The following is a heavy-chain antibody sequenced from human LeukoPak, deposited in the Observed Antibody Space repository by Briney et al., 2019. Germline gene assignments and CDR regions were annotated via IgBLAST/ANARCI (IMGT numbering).Heavy chain of an antibody. CDR1: GYIFTAYG. CDR2: ISTLYGET. Sequence: ASVKVSCKASGYIFTAYGISWVRQARGQGLEWMGWISTLYGETKYAQKFQGRVTMTRDTSISTAYMELSRLRSDDTAVYYCARGDKYYYDSSGYRRNYWGQGTLVTVSS. CDR3: ARGDKYYYDSSGYRRNY. V-gene: IGHV1-2*02. D-gene: IGHD3-22*01. J-gene: IGHJ4*02.